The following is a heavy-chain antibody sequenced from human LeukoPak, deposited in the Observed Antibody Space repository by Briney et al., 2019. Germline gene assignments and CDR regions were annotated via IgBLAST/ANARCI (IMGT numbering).Heavy chain of an antibody. CDR3: ARQYYYDIALGT. D-gene: IGHD3-22*01. J-gene: IGHJ4*02. Sequence: SETLSLTCAVYGGSFSGYYWSWIRQPPGKGLEWIGEINHSGSTNYNPSLKSRVTISVDTSKSQFSLKLNSVTAADTAVYYCARQYYYDIALGTWGQGTLVTVSS. CDR2: INHSGST. CDR1: GGSFSGYY. V-gene: IGHV4-34*01.